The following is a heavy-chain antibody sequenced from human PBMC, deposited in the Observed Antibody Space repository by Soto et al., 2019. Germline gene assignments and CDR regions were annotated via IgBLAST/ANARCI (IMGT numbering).Heavy chain of an antibody. Sequence: ASVKVSCKASGYTFTGYYMHWVRQAPGQGLEWMGWINPNSGGTNYAQKFQGWVTMTRDTYISTAYMELSSLRLEDTAVYYCANGRTTGAHECEFDYWGQGTLVTVSS. CDR3: ANGRTTGAHECEFDY. CDR1: GYTFTGYY. CDR2: INPNSGGT. D-gene: IGHD1-1*01. J-gene: IGHJ4*02. V-gene: IGHV1-2*04.